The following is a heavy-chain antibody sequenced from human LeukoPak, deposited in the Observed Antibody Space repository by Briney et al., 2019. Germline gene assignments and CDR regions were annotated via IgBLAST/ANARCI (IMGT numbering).Heavy chain of an antibody. CDR2: ISAYNGNT. V-gene: IGHV1-18*01. J-gene: IGHJ4*02. CDR3: ARETGYAYGRAPLDY. CDR1: GYTFTNYG. D-gene: IGHD5-18*01. Sequence: GASVKVSCKASGYTFTNYGIHWVRQAPGQGLEWMGWISAYNGNTNSAQKLQGRVTMTTDTSTSTAYMELRSLRSDDTAVYYCARETGYAYGRAPLDYWGQGTLVTVSS.